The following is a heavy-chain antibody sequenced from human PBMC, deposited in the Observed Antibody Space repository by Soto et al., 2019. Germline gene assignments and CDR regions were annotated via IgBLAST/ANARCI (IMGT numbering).Heavy chain of an antibody. CDR1: GFTFSSYA. D-gene: IGHD6-19*01. V-gene: IGHV3-23*01. Sequence: GGSLRLSCAASGFTFSSYAMSWVRQAPGKGLEWVSAISGSGGSTYYADSVKGRFTISRDNSKNTLYLQMNSLRAEDTAVYYCAKATSGLDSSGWYGPDYWGQGTLVTVSS. CDR3: AKATSGLDSSGWYGPDY. CDR2: ISGSGGST. J-gene: IGHJ4*02.